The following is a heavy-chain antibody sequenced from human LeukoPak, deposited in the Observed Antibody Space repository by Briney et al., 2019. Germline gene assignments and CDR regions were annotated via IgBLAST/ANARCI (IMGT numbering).Heavy chain of an antibody. CDR1: GFSLSDYY. D-gene: IGHD1-1*01. V-gene: IGHV3-11*01. CDR2: IDSPATSI. CDR3: ARSKGYNHDAPYYYYSYMDV. J-gene: IGHJ6*03. Sequence: GGSLRLSCAASGFSLSDYYMTWIRQAPGKGLEWVSYIDSPATSIYYADSVKGRFTISRDNARNSLFLQMNSLRAEDTAVYYCARSKGYNHDAPYYYYSYMDVWGQGNTVTVSS.